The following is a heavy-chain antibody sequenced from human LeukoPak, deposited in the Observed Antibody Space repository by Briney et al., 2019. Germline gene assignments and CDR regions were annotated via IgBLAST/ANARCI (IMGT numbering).Heavy chain of an antibody. CDR3: ARVGRWELLDAFDI. CDR2: IYTSGST. D-gene: IGHD1-26*01. J-gene: IGHJ3*02. CDR1: GGSFSGYY. V-gene: IGHV4-59*10. Sequence: SETLSLTCAVYGGSFSGYYWSWIRQPAGKGLEWIGRIYTSGSTNYNPSLKSRVTMSVDTSKNQFSLKLSSVTAADTAVYYCARVGRWELLDAFDIWGQGTMVTVSS.